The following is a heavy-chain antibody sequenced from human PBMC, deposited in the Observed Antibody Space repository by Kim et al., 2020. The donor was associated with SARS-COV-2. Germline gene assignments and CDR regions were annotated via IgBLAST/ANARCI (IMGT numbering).Heavy chain of an antibody. V-gene: IGHV3-73*01. CDR2: SKNKANNYAK. J-gene: IGHJ5*02. CDR3: AKQPVLACSDGVCVWFAP. CDR1: GFSFSDSS. D-gene: IGHD2-15*01. Sequence: GGSLRLSCAASGFSFSDSSVHWVRQASGKGLEWVGRSKNKANNYAKTYAASVKGRFTMSRHDSKNTAYLQMNSLKTDDTALYYCAKQPVLACSDGVCVWFAPWGQGTLVTVSS.